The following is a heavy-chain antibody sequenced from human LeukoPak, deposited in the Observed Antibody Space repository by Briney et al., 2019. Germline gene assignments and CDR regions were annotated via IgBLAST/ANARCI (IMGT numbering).Heavy chain of an antibody. CDR2: INSDGSST. CDR1: GLTFSSYW. Sequence: GGSLRLSCAASGLTFSSYWMHWVRQAPGKGLVWVSRINSDGSSTSYADSVKGRFTISRDNAKNTLYLQMNSLRAEDTAVYYCATTTVVTYFDYWGQGTLVTVSS. J-gene: IGHJ4*02. CDR3: ATTTVVTYFDY. V-gene: IGHV3-74*01. D-gene: IGHD4-23*01.